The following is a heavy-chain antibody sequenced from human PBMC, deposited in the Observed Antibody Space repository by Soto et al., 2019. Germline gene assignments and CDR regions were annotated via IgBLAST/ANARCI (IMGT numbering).Heavy chain of an antibody. D-gene: IGHD1-1*01. CDR2: IYYSGST. CDR3: ARHRKLGYNGRYFDY. V-gene: IGHV4-39*01. J-gene: IGHJ4*02. CDR1: GGSISSSSYY. Sequence: SETLSLTCTVSGGSISSSSYYWVWIRQPPGKGLEWIGSIYYSGSTYYNPSLKSRVTISVDTSKNQFSLKLSSVTAADTAVYYCARHRKLGYNGRYFDYWGQGTLVTVSS.